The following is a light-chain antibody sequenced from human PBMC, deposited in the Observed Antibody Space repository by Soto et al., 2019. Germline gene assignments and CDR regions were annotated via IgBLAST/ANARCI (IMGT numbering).Light chain of an antibody. CDR2: EVN. V-gene: IGLV2-8*01. CDR3: SSYAGSDNFV. CDR1: SSDVGGYNY. J-gene: IGLJ1*01. Sequence: QCVLTQPPSASGSPGQSVTISCTGTSSDVGGYNYVSWYQQHPGKAPKLMIYEVNKRPSGVPDRFSGSKSGNTASLTVSGLQAEDEADYYCSSYAGSDNFVFGTGTKVTVL.